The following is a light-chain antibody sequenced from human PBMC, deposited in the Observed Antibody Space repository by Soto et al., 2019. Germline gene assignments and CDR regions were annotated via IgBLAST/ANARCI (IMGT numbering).Light chain of an antibody. CDR2: DVT. J-gene: IGLJ2*01. V-gene: IGLV2-11*01. CDR1: SSDVGGYNY. Sequence: ALTQPRSVSGSPGQSVTLSCTGTSSDVGGYNYVSWYQQHPGKAPKLMIYDVTKRPSGVPDRFSGSKSGNTASLTISGLQAEDEADYYCCSYAGSVVFGGGTKLTVL. CDR3: CSYAGSVV.